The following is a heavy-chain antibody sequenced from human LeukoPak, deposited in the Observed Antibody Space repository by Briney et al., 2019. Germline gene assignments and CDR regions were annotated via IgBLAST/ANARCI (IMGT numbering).Heavy chain of an antibody. J-gene: IGHJ6*02. CDR2: INPNSGDT. V-gene: IGHV1-2*02. Sequence: ASVKVSCKASGYTFTDYYLHWVRQAPGQGFEWMGWINPNSGDTNYAQKFQGRVTMTRDTSISTAHMEMSRLRSDDTAVYYCARDLYYDSSGQRYYYGMDVWGQGTTVTVSS. CDR1: GYTFTDYY. D-gene: IGHD3-22*01. CDR3: ARDLYYDSSGQRYYYGMDV.